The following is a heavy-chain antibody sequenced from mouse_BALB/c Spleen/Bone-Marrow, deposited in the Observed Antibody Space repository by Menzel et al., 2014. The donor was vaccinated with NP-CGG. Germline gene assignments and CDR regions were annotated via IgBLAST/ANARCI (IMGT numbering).Heavy chain of an antibody. CDR1: GFIFSSYG. D-gene: IGHD2-4*01. CDR2: ISGGGSYT. J-gene: IGHJ3*01. Sequence: EVQVVESGGGLVKPGGSLKLSCAASGFIFSSYGMSWVRQTPEKRLEWVATISGGGSYTFYPDSVKGRFTVSRDNAKNNLYLQMSSLRSEDTALYYCARHAYYDQTEVSFVYRGRGTLVTVSA. CDR3: ARHAYYDQTEVSFVY. V-gene: IGHV5-9-2*01.